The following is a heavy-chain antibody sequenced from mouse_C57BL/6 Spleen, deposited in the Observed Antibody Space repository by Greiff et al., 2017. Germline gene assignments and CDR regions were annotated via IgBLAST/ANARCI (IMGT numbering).Heavy chain of an antibody. D-gene: IGHD1-1*01. J-gene: IGHJ2*01. CDR2: ISGGGGNT. CDR3: ARITTVVAPYFDY. Sequence: EVKLMESGGGLVKPGGSLKLSCAASGFTFSSYTMSWVRQTPEKRLEWVATISGGGGNTYYPDSVKGRFTISRDNAKNTLYLQMSSLRSEDTALYYCARITTVVAPYFDYWGQGTTLTVSS. CDR1: GFTFSSYT. V-gene: IGHV5-9*01.